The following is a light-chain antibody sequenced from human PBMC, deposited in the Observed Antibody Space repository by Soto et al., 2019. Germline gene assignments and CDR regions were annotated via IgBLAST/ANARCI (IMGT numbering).Light chain of an antibody. V-gene: IGKV1-39*01. Sequence: DIQMTQSPSSLSASVGDRVTITCRASQSISSYLNWYQQKPGKAPKLLIYAASSLQSGVPSRFSGRGSGTEFTLTISSLQPEDFATYYFQQSYSTPMYTFGQGTKREIK. CDR3: QQSYSTPMYT. CDR1: QSISSY. CDR2: AAS. J-gene: IGKJ2*01.